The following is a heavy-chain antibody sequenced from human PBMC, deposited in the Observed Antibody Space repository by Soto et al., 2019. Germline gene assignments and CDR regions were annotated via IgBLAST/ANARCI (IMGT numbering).Heavy chain of an antibody. Sequence: VQLVESGGGLVKPGGSLRLSCAAYGFSFSDYYMSWVRQAPGKGLEWVSSISGKSTYIYYAASVKGRFTISRENARNSVYLQMHSLRAEDTAVYYCARDKGYGDDLDSWGHGTLVTVSS. J-gene: IGHJ5*01. V-gene: IGHV3-21*01. CDR1: GFSFSDYY. CDR2: ISGKSTYI. D-gene: IGHD4-17*01. CDR3: ARDKGYGDDLDS.